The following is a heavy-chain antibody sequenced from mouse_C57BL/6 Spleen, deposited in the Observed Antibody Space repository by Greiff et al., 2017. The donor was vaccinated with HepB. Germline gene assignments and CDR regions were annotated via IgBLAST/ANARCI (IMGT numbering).Heavy chain of an antibody. CDR1: GYTFTDYY. CDR2: INPNNGGT. Sequence: EVQLQQSGPELVKPGASVKISCKASGYTFTDYYMNWVKQSHGKSLEWIGDINPNNGGTSYNQKFKGTATLTVDKSSSTAYMELRSLTSEDSAVYYCARSGYSSSSAWFAYWGQGTLVTVSA. CDR3: ARSGYSSSSAWFAY. J-gene: IGHJ3*01. V-gene: IGHV1-26*01. D-gene: IGHD1-1*01.